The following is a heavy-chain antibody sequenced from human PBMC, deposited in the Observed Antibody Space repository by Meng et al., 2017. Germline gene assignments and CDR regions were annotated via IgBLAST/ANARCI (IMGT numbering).Heavy chain of an antibody. CDR1: GGAFSSYA. V-gene: IGHV1-69*01. CDR2: IIPIFGTA. D-gene: IGHD3-22*01. CDR3: ARALKHYYDSSGYRVGYFDY. J-gene: IGHJ4*02. Sequence: GQVWRSGAEVKKPWSSVNVSYKASGGAFSSYASSWVGQAPGQGLEWMGGIIPIFGTANYAQKFQGRVTITADESTSTAYMELSSLRSEDTAVYYCARALKHYYDSSGYRVGYFDYWGQGTLVTVSS.